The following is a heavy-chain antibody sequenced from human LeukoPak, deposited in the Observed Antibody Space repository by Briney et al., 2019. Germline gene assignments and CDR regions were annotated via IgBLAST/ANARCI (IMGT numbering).Heavy chain of an antibody. V-gene: IGHV3-30*01. J-gene: IGHJ4*02. D-gene: IGHD1-26*01. Sequence: GRPLRLSCAASGFTFSSYAMHWVRQAPGKGLEWVAVISYDGSNKYYADSVKGRFTISGDNSKNTLYLQMNSLRAEDTAVYYCARNGHEWGLLSYFDYWGQGTLVTVSS. CDR1: GFTFSSYA. CDR2: ISYDGSNK. CDR3: ARNGHEWGLLSYFDY.